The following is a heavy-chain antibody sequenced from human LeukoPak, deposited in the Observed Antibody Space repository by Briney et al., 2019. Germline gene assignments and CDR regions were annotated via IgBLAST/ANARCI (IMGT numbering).Heavy chain of an antibody. V-gene: IGHV4-4*07. CDR1: GGSISSYY. J-gene: IGHJ3*02. CDR3: ARDELLLTDFGFNAFDI. Sequence: PSETLSLTCTVSGGSISSYYWSWIRQPAGKGLEWIGRIYTSGSTNYNPSLKSRVTMSVDTSKNQFSLKLSSVTAADTAVYYCARDELLLTDFGFNAFDIWGQGTMVTVSS. D-gene: IGHD2-15*01. CDR2: IYTSGST.